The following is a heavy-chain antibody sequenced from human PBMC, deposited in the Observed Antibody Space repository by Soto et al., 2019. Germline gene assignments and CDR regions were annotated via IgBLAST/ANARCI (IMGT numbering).Heavy chain of an antibody. J-gene: IGHJ4*02. V-gene: IGHV4-30-4*01. CDR1: GGSISSGDYY. CDR2: IYYSGST. Sequence: QVQLQESGPGLVKPSQTLSLTCTVSGGSISSGDYYWSWIRQPPGKGLEWIGYIYYSGSTYYNPSLKSRVTISVDTSKNQFSLKLSSVTAADTAVYYCARVPFTYCGGDCYSDYWGQGTLVPVSS. CDR3: ARVPFTYCGGDCYSDY. D-gene: IGHD2-21*02.